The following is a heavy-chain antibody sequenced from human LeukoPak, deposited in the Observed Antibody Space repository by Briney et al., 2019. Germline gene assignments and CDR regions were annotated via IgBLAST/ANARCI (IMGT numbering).Heavy chain of an antibody. D-gene: IGHD6-13*01. V-gene: IGHV4-61*02. J-gene: IGHJ4*02. CDR3: ARVPKIAAVGYFDY. Sequence: SETLSLTCTVSGVSISSGFYYWSWIRQPAGKGLEWVGRTYTSGSTNYNPSLKSRVTISVDTSKNQFSLKLSSVTAADTAVYYCARVPKIAAVGYFDYWGQGTLVTVSS. CDR1: GVSISSGFYY. CDR2: TYTSGST.